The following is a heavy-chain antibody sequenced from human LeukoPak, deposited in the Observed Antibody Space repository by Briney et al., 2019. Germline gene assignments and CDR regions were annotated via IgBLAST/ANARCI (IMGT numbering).Heavy chain of an antibody. V-gene: IGHV1-2*02. CDR3: ARKRQRGSGYYHFDY. Sequence: ASVKVSCKASGYTFTGYYIHWVRQAPGQGLEWMGWINPNSGGTNYAQKFQGRVTMTRDTSISTAYMDLSRLKSDDTAVYYCARKRQRGSGYYHFDYWGQGTLVAVSS. CDR1: GYTFTGYY. CDR2: INPNSGGT. D-gene: IGHD3-22*01. J-gene: IGHJ4*02.